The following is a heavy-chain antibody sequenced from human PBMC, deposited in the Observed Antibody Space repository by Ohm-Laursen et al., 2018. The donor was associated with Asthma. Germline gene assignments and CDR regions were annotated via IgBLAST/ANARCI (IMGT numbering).Heavy chain of an antibody. CDR3: ARDVMEWYLPAFDF. CDR1: GFTFRSYA. V-gene: IGHV3-30-3*01. D-gene: IGHD3-3*01. Sequence: SLRLSCAAPGFTFRSYAMHWVRQAPGKGLEWVAVGGSYYDGGLKYYADSVNGRFTVSRDDSKNTLYLQMNSLRPDDTTVYYCARDVMEWYLPAFDFWGQGTLVTVSS. J-gene: IGHJ4*02. CDR2: GGSYYDGGLK.